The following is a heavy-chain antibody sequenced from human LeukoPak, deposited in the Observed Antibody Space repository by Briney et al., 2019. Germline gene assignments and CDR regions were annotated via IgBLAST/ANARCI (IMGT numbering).Heavy chain of an antibody. V-gene: IGHV1-69*05. Sequence: SVKVSCKASGGTFSSYAISWVRQAPGQGLEWMGGIIPIFGTANYAQKFQGRVTITTDESTSTAYMELSSLRSEHTAVYYCARGGEYGVVPAAQYDYWGQGTLVTVSS. J-gene: IGHJ4*02. CDR3: ARGGEYGVVPAAQYDY. CDR2: IIPIFGTA. D-gene: IGHD2-2*01. CDR1: GGTFSSYA.